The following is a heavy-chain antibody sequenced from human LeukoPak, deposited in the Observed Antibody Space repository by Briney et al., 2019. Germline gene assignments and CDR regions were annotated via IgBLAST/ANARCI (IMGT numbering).Heavy chain of an antibody. Sequence: ASVKVSCKASGYTFTGYYMHWVRQAPGQGLEWMRWINPNSGGTNYAQKFQGRVTMTRDTSISTAYMELSRLRSDDTAVYYCARSVKEGYCSSTSCPEFDYWGQGTLVTVSS. CDR2: INPNSGGT. D-gene: IGHD2-2*01. CDR1: GYTFTGYY. V-gene: IGHV1-2*02. J-gene: IGHJ4*02. CDR3: ARSVKEGYCSSTSCPEFDY.